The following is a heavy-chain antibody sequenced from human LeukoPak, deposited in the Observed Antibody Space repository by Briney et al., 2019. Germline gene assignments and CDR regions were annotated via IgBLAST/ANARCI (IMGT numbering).Heavy chain of an antibody. V-gene: IGHV4-61*01. CDR3: ASARIAAAGAFDY. J-gene: IGHJ4*02. CDR1: GGSISSSSYY. D-gene: IGHD6-13*01. Sequence: PSETLSLTCTVSGGSISSSSYYWSWIRQPPGKGLEWIGYIYYSGSTNYNPSLKSRVTISVDTSKNQFSLKLSSVTAADTAVYYCASARIAAAGAFDYWGQGTLVTVSS. CDR2: IYYSGST.